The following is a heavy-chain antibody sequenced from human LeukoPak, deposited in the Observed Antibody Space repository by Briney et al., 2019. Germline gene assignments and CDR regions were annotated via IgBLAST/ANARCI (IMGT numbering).Heavy chain of an antibody. J-gene: IGHJ6*03. CDR1: GGSFSNYY. D-gene: IGHD1-7*01. Sequence: SETLSLTCAVYGGSFSNYYWSWIRQSPGKGLEWIGEINDSGTINYNPSLMSRVTVSVDKSKNQFSLKLSSATAADAAVYYCARRWNYGRNYYIDVWGKGATVSVSS. CDR3: ARRWNYGRNYYIDV. V-gene: IGHV4-34*01. CDR2: INDSGTI.